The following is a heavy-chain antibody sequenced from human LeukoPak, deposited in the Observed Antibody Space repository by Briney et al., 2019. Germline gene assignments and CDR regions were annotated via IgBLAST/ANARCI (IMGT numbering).Heavy chain of an antibody. CDR2: IYHSGST. D-gene: IGHD2-15*01. J-gene: IGHJ4*02. V-gene: IGHV4-38-2*01. CDR1: GYSISSGYY. CDR3: AAYCSGGSCYSDSDD. Sequence: SETLSLTCAVSGYSISSGYYWGGIRQPPGKGLGWCGSIYHSGSTYYNPSLKSRVTISVDTYKHQFSLKLSSVTAADAAVYYCAAYCSGGSCYSDSDDWGQGTLVTVSS.